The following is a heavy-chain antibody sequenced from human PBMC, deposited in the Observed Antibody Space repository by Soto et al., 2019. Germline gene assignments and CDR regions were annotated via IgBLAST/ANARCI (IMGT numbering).Heavy chain of an antibody. CDR1: GDTFTDYY. D-gene: IGHD2-21*02. J-gene: IGHJ4*02. CDR3: ARGGHVVVVTAALDY. Sequence: QVQLVQSGAEVKKPGASVKVSCKASGDTFTDYYIHWVRQAPGQGLEWMGRVNPSGGHTTYAQHFLGRMTMTRDTSTSTLYVGLTSLTSEETAVYYCARGGHVVVVTAALDYWGQGTLGTVSS. CDR2: VNPSGGHT. V-gene: IGHV1-46*01.